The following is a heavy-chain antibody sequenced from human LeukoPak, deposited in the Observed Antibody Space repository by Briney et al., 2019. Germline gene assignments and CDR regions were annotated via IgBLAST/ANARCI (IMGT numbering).Heavy chain of an antibody. Sequence: SETLSLTCAVYGVSFSGYYWSWIRQPPGKGLEWIGEINHSGNTNYNPPLKSRVTISVDTSKGQIALKVTSVTAADTAVYYCARAKEYGYNYGPGFGFDPWGQGTPVTVSS. CDR3: ARAKEYGYNYGPGFGFDP. CDR1: GVSFSGYY. V-gene: IGHV4-34*01. CDR2: INHSGNT. J-gene: IGHJ5*01. D-gene: IGHD5-18*01.